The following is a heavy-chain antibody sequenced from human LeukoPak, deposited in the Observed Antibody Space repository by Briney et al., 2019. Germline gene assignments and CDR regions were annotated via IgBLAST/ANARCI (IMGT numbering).Heavy chain of an antibody. D-gene: IGHD4-23*01. Sequence: GGSLRLSCAASGFTFSSYWMRWVRQAPGKGLVWVSRINRDGRSTSYADTVKGRFTISRDNAKNTLYLQMNNLRAEDTAVYYCARVSTFGGNSEGNFDYWGQGTLVTVSS. J-gene: IGHJ4*02. V-gene: IGHV3-74*01. CDR3: ARVSTFGGNSEGNFDY. CDR2: INRDGRST. CDR1: GFTFSSYW.